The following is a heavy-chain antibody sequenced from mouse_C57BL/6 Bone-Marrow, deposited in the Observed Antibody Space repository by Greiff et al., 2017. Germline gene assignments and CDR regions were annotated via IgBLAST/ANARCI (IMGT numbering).Heavy chain of an antibody. CDR1: GYTFTSYW. D-gene: IGHD4-1*02. J-gene: IGHJ2*01. CDR2: IYPGSGNT. V-gene: IGHV1-76*01. CDR3: ARSSTGTLLFDY. Sequence: VQLQQPGTELVKPGASVKLSCKASGYTFTSYWMHWVKQRPGQGLEWIARIYPGSGNTYYNEKFKGKATLTAEKSSSTAYMQLSSLTSEDSAVYFCARSSTGTLLFDYWGQGTTLTVSS.